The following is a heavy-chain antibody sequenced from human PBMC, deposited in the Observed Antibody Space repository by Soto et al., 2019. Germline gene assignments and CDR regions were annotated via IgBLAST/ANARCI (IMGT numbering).Heavy chain of an antibody. CDR2: IYYSGST. Sequence: QVQLQESGPGLVKPSQTLSLTCTVSGGSISSGDYYWSWIRQPPGKGLEWIGYIYYSGSTYYNPSLKSRVTISVDTSKNQFSLKLSSVTAADTAVYYCAREVSEHRGGAMNWFNPWGQGTLVTVSS. CDR3: AREVSEHRGGAMNWFNP. CDR1: GGSISSGDYY. J-gene: IGHJ5*02. V-gene: IGHV4-30-4*01. D-gene: IGHD3-16*01.